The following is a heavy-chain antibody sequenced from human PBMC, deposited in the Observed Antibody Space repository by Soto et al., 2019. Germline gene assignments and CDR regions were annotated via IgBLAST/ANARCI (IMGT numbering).Heavy chain of an antibody. Sequence: GGPVRLSCTASGFSFSDYDMHWVRQVPGKGLEWVSTIGVARDPYYTGAVKHRFTISRENARNSMFRQINSVTVGDTAVYYCARAYTGRLPRRADYYYALDVCGQGIRGTVCS. CDR1: GFSFSDYD. J-gene: IGHJ6*02. CDR2: IGVARDP. D-gene: IGHD2-15*01. CDR3: ARAYTGRLPRRADYYYALDV. V-gene: IGHV3-13*02.